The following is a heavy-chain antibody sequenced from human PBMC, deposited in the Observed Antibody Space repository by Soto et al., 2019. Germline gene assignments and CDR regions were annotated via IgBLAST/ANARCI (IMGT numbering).Heavy chain of an antibody. CDR2: ISYDGSNK. V-gene: IGHV3-30*18. CDR3: AKDLPTTGTPYYYYYGMDV. CDR1: GFTFSSYG. J-gene: IGHJ6*02. D-gene: IGHD4-17*01. Sequence: QVQLVESGGGVVQPGRSLRLSCAASGFTFSSYGMHWVRQAPGKGLEWVAVISYDGSNKYYADSVKGRVTISRDNSKNTLYLHMNGLRAEETAVYYCAKDLPTTGTPYYYYYGMDVWGQGTTVTVSS.